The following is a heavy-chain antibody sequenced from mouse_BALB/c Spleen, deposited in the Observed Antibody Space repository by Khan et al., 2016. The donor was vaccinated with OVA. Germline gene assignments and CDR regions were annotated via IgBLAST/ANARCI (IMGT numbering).Heavy chain of an antibody. CDR1: GYTFTTAG. J-gene: IGHJ4*01. CDR3: ARGGAAYYRNDGGAMEY. V-gene: IGHV9-4*02. CDR2: INTHSGVP. Sequence: QIQLVQSGPELKKPGETVRISCKASGYTFTTAGIQWVQKMPGKGLKWIGWINTHSGVPKYAEAFKGRFAFSLEISVNTAYLQIPNLKNEDTATYFCARGGAAYYRNDGGAMEYWGKGTSGTVSS. D-gene: IGHD2-14*01.